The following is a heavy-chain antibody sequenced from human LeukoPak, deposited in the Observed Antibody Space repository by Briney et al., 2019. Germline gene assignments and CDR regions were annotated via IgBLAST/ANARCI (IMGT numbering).Heavy chain of an antibody. CDR3: ARSGYYDSSGTNWFDP. Sequence: GESLKISCKGSGYRFTSYWIGWVRQMPGKGLEWMGIIYPGDSDTRYSPSFQGQVTISADKSISTAYLQWSSLKASDTAMYYCARSGYYDSSGTNWFDPWGQGTLVTVSS. V-gene: IGHV5-51*01. CDR1: GYRFTSYW. CDR2: IYPGDSDT. D-gene: IGHD3-22*01. J-gene: IGHJ5*02.